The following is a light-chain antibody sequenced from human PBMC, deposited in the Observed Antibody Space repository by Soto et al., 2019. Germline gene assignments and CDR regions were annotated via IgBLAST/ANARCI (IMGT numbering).Light chain of an antibody. J-gene: IGKJ1*01. Sequence: EIVLTQSPGALSLSPGERATLSCRASQTVSKYSLAWYQQKPGQAPRLLIYGASSRATGIPDRFSGSGSGTDFTLTISRLEPEDFAVYYCQQYGSSPPTFGQGTKVDIK. CDR2: GAS. V-gene: IGKV3-20*01. CDR3: QQYGSSPPT. CDR1: QTVSKYS.